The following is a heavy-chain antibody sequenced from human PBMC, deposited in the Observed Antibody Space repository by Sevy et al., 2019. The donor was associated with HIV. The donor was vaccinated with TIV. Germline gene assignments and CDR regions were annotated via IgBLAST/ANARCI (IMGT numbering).Heavy chain of an antibody. CDR3: AGLSNYGAYSDTCYCVMDV. CDR2: VDPDDSDT. CDR1: GDNSNTDW. J-gene: IGHJ6*02. D-gene: IGHD4-17*01. Sequence: GESLKISCQDSGDNSNTDWIAWVRQLPGKGLEYMGLVDPDDSDTRYSPSFQGQVIMTADEAINTVYLQWNSLKALDSATYYGAGLSNYGAYSDTCYCVMDVWGQGTTVTVSS. V-gene: IGHV5-51*01.